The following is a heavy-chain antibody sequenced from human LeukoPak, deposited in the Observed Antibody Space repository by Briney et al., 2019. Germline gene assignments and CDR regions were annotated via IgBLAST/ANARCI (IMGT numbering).Heavy chain of an antibody. CDR1: VGSISGFY. J-gene: IGHJ4*02. Sequence: SETLSLTCAVYVGSISGFYYAWIRQPPGKGLEWIGEIDHSGDTNYNPSLKSRATISIDTSKSQVFLKVTSVTAADAALYYCARGSPFQEWGQGTLVTVSS. CDR3: ARGSPFQE. V-gene: IGHV4-34*01. CDR2: IDHSGDT.